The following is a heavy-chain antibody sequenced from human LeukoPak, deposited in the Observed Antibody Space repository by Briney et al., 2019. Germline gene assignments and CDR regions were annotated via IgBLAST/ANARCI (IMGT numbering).Heavy chain of an antibody. J-gene: IGHJ6*03. CDR2: IYYSGST. D-gene: IGHD3-10*01. CDR1: GGSIINYY. V-gene: IGHV4-59*01. Sequence: SETLSLTCTVSGGSIINYYWTWIRQPPGKGLEWIGQIYYSGSTNYNPSLNSRVTISVDTSKKEFSLKLTSVIAADTAVYFCARVAKHFRGGLPFYFMEVWGRGTAVTISS. CDR3: ARVAKHFRGGLPFYFMEV.